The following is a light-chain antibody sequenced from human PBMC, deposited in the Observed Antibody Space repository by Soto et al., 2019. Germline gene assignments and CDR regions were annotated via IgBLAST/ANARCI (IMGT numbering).Light chain of an antibody. V-gene: IGKV3-15*01. CDR2: VAS. CDR1: QSVSSN. J-gene: IGKJ4*01. CDR3: QQYNVWPLT. Sequence: EIVMTQSPATLSVSPGERATLSCRSSQSVSSNLAWYQQKPGQTPKLLIYVASTRATGIPARFSGSGSGTEFTLTIRRVQSEDFAVYYCQQYNVWPLTFGGGTKVEFK.